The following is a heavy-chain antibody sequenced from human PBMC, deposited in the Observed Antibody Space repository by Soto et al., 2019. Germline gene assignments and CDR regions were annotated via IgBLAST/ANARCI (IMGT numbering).Heavy chain of an antibody. CDR3: AKNLGQWLVQFHYGMDV. V-gene: IGHV3-74*01. Sequence: PGWSMRLSCAASGFSFSISWMPWVRKAPGKGLVWVSHINSDGSRTTYADSVKGRFTISRDNAKNKLYLQMNSLRAEDTAVYYCAKNLGQWLVQFHYGMDVWGQGATVTVSS. J-gene: IGHJ6*02. CDR2: INSDGSRT. D-gene: IGHD6-19*01. CDR1: GFSFSISW.